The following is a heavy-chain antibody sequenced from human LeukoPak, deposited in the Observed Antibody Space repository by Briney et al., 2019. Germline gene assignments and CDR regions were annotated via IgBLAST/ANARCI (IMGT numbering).Heavy chain of an antibody. CDR3: AELGITMIGGF. D-gene: IGHD3-10*02. J-gene: IGHJ6*04. CDR1: GFTFSSYE. V-gene: IGHV3-48*03. Sequence: GGSLSLSSAASGFTFSSYEMNWVRQAPGKGLEWVSYISSSGSTIYYADSVKGRFTISRDNAKNSLYLQMNSLRAEDTAVYYCAELGITMIGGFWGKGTTVTISS. CDR2: ISSSGSTI.